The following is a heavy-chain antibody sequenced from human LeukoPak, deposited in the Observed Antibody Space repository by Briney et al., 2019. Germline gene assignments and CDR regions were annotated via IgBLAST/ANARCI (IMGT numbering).Heavy chain of an antibody. J-gene: IGHJ6*03. CDR2: IYYSGST. CDR3: ARGRFYGGNLGIYYYYMDV. Sequence: SETLSLTCTVSGGSISSYYWSWIRQPPGKGLEWIGYIYYSGSTNYNPSLKSRVTISVDTSKNQFSLKLSSVTAADTAVYYCARGRFYGGNLGIYYYYMDVWGKGTTVTVSS. D-gene: IGHD4-23*01. CDR1: GGSISSYY. V-gene: IGHV4-59*01.